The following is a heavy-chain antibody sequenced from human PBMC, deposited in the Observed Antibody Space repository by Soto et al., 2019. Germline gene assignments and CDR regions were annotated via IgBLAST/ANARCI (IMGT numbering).Heavy chain of an antibody. J-gene: IGHJ4*02. D-gene: IGHD5-18*01. CDR1: GGSISSYY. V-gene: IGHV4-59*01. CDR2: IYYSGST. CDR3: VRYTRTAMEPYYFDY. Sequence: SETLSLTCTVSGGSISSYYWSWIRQPPGKGLEWIGYIYYSGSTNYNPSLKSRVTISVDTSKNQFSLKLSSVTAADTVVYYCVRYTRTAMEPYYFDYWGQGTLVTVSS.